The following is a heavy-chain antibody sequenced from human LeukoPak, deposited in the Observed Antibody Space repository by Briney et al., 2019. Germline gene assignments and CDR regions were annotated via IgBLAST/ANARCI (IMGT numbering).Heavy chain of an antibody. V-gene: IGHV6-1*01. CDR3: ARDLLGPWVAASPGRAFDI. D-gene: IGHD2-15*01. J-gene: IGHJ3*02. CDR1: GDSVSSNSAA. Sequence: SQTLSLTCAISGDSVSSNSAAWNWIRHSPSRGLEWLGRTYYRSKWYIDYAVSVKSRITIDPDTSENQFSLQLNSVTPEDTAVYYCARDLLGPWVAASPGRAFDIWGQGTMVTVSS. CDR2: TYYRSKWYI.